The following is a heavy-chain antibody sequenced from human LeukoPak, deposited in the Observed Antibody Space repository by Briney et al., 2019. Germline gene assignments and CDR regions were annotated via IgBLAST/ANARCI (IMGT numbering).Heavy chain of an antibody. D-gene: IGHD2-21*01. Sequence: GGTLRLSCAASGFTFSSYGMSWVRQAPGKGLEWVSTITGDIISTYYADSVKGRFTISRDNSKNTLSLQMNSLRAEDTAVYYCAKGLNYYVDVWAKGTTVTISS. J-gene: IGHJ6*03. CDR2: ITGDIIST. CDR3: AKGLNYYVDV. CDR1: GFTFSSYG. V-gene: IGHV3-23*01.